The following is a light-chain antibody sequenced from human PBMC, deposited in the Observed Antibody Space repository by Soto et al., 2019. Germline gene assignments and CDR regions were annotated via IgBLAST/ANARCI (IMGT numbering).Light chain of an antibody. CDR3: QQRISRPLT. V-gene: IGKV3-11*01. CDR1: QSISNF. J-gene: IGKJ4*01. CDR2: DSS. Sequence: EVVLTQSPATLHLSPGERATLSCRASQSISNFLAWYQQKPGQTPRLLIYDSSVRAGGFPARFSGSGSGTDFTLTISNLEPEDFAVYFCQQRISRPLTFGGGTKVEI.